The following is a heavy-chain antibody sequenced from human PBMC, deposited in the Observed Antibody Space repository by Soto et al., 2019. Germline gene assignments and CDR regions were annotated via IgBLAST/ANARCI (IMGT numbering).Heavy chain of an antibody. CDR2: INSDGSGT. V-gene: IGHV3-74*01. J-gene: IGHJ4*02. Sequence: PGGSLRLSCAASGFTFSTHWMHWVRQAPGKGLVWVSRINSDGSGTNYADSVKGRFTISRDNAKNTLFLQMNSLRAEDTAVYYCARAAWDTPGIRNFFYDCGQGTLVT. CDR3: ARAAWDTPGIRNFFYD. CDR1: GFTFSTHW. D-gene: IGHD1-26*01.